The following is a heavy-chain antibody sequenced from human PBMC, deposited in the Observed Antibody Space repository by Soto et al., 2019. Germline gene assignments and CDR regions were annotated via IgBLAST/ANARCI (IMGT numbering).Heavy chain of an antibody. D-gene: IGHD2-8*01. Sequence: SETLSLTCIVSGGSISSGGYYWSWIRQHPGKGLEWIGYVYYSGSTYYNPSLKSRVTISVDTSKNQLSLKLSSVIAADTAVYYCARGVSRDGYFDYWGQGALVTVAS. CDR2: VYYSGST. V-gene: IGHV4-31*03. J-gene: IGHJ4*02. CDR1: GGSISSGGYY. CDR3: ARGVSRDGYFDY.